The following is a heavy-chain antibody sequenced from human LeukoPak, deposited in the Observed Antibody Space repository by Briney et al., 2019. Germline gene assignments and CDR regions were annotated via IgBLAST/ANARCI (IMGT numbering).Heavy chain of an antibody. V-gene: IGHV1-46*01. CDR3: ARDDTAMVTSY. J-gene: IGHJ4*02. D-gene: IGHD5-18*01. CDR1: GYTFTSYY. Sequence: ASVKVSCRASGYTFTSYYMHWVRQAPGQGLEWMGIINPSGGSTSYAQKFQGRVTMTRDMSTSTVYMELSSLRSEDTAVYYCARDDTAMVTSYWGQGTLVTVSS. CDR2: INPSGGST.